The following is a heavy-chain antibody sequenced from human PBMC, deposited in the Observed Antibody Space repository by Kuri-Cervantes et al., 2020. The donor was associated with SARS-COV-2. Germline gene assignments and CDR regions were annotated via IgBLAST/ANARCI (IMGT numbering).Heavy chain of an antibody. CDR3: AKDRIVVVIAREDAFDI. CDR2: ISGSGGST. CDR1: GFTFSSYA. V-gene: IGHV3-23*01. J-gene: IGHJ3*02. Sequence: GGSLRLCCAASGFTFSSYAMSWVRQAPGKGLEWVSGISGSGGSTYYADSVKGRFTISRDNSKNTLYLQMNSLRAEDTAVYYCAKDRIVVVIAREDAFDIWGQGTMVTVSS. D-gene: IGHD2-21*01.